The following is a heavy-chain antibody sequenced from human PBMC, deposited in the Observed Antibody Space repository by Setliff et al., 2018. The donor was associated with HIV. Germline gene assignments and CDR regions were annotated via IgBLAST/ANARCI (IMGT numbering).Heavy chain of an antibody. CDR1: GSTFTEFY. Sequence: ASVKVSCKASGSTFTEFYVHWVRQAPGEGLEWIGWIYPNTGGTNYAQKFQGRVTMTRDTSIRTAYMELRMLTSDDTAIYYCTRSTTADWGQGTMVTGSS. V-gene: IGHV1-2*02. D-gene: IGHD4-17*01. CDR2: IYPNTGGT. CDR3: TRSTTAD. J-gene: IGHJ4*02.